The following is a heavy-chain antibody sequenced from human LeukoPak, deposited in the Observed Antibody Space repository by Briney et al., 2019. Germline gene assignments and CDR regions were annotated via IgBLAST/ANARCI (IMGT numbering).Heavy chain of an antibody. CDR2: IIPIFGTA. CDR3: AREGDSYASYY. D-gene: IGHD5-18*01. V-gene: IGHV1-69*05. CDR1: GCTFGSYA. J-gene: IGHJ4*02. Sequence: PSVTLSFTPAGCTFGSYAASWLRRAPGHRREWMGRIIPIFGTANYAQKFQRRVTITTDESTSTAYMELSSLRSEDTAVYYCAREGDSYASYYWGQGTLVTVPS.